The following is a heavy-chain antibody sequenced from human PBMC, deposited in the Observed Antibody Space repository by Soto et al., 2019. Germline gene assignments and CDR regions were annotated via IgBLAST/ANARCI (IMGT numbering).Heavy chain of an antibody. J-gene: IGHJ4*02. CDR1: GFTFTRYS. CDR2: ISSTTNYI. CDR3: AREAEDLTSNFDY. Sequence: GGSLRLSCAASGFTFTRYSMNWVRQAPGKGLEWVSSISSTTNYIYYGDSMKGRFTISRDNAKNSLYLEMNSLRAEDTAVYYCAREAEDLTSNFDYWGQGTLVTVSS. V-gene: IGHV3-21*06.